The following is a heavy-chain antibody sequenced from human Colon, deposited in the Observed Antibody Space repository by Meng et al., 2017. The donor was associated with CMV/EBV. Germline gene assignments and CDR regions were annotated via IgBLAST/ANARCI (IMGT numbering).Heavy chain of an antibody. D-gene: IGHD3-16*01. CDR2: LSTSNSYI. V-gene: IGHV3-21*03. J-gene: IGHJ5*02. Sequence: SGVTFSTYSMNWVRQAPGKGLEWVSSLSTSNSYIYYADSVKGRFTISRDNARSSLYLQMNSLTAEDTAVYYCARDASDGTIGAAFDPWGQGTLVTVSS. CDR3: ARDASDGTIGAAFDP. CDR1: GVTFSTYS.